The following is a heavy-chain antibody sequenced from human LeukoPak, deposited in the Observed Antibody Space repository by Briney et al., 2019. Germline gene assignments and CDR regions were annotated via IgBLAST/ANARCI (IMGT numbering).Heavy chain of an antibody. V-gene: IGHV4-59*08. Sequence: SETLSLTCTVSGGSISSYYWSWIRQPPGKGLEWIGYIYYIGSTNYNPSLKSRVTISVDTSKNQFSLRLSSVTAADTAVYYCARHRTIRDGCYNYYFDYWGQGTLVTVSS. CDR3: ARHRTIRDGCYNYYFDY. CDR1: GGSISSYY. D-gene: IGHD5-24*01. J-gene: IGHJ4*02. CDR2: IYYIGST.